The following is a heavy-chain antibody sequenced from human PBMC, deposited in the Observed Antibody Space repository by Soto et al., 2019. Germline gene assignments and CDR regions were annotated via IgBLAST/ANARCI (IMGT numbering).Heavy chain of an antibody. D-gene: IGHD5-12*01. V-gene: IGHV1-18*01. CDR3: CSGYDSHYYYYGMDV. CDR1: GYTFTSYG. Sequence: QVQLVQSGAEVKKPGASVKVSCKASGYTFTSYGISWVRQAPGQGLEWMGWISAYNGNTNYAQKLQGRVTMTTDTATSTAYMERRSLRSDDTAVYYCCSGYDSHYYYYGMDVWGQGTTVTVS. CDR2: ISAYNGNT. J-gene: IGHJ6*02.